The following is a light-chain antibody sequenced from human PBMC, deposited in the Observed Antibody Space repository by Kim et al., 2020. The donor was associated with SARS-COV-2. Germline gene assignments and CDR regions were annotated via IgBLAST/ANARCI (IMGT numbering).Light chain of an antibody. CDR3: ISRDNSGDHVV. CDR1: SCRTYY. J-gene: IGLJ2*01. V-gene: IGLV3-19*01. Sequence: WGQTVRIKCKGDSCRTYYASGYQQKPGQAPILVIHGKSNRPSGIPDRFSGSSSGNTASLTVTGAQAVDEADYYCISRDNSGDHVVFGGGTQLTVL. CDR2: GKS.